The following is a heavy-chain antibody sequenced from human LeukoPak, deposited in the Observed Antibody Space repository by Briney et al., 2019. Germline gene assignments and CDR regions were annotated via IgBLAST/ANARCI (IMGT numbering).Heavy chain of an antibody. Sequence: SETLSLTCAVSGFSISSGFYWGWIRQPPGKGLEWIGIMCHRGSTYYNPSLKSRVTISLDTSKNQFSLKLSSVTAADTAVYYCARGHDYMDVWGKGTTVTVSS. J-gene: IGHJ6*03. CDR2: MCHRGST. CDR3: ARGHDYMDV. V-gene: IGHV4-38-2*01. CDR1: GFSISSGFY.